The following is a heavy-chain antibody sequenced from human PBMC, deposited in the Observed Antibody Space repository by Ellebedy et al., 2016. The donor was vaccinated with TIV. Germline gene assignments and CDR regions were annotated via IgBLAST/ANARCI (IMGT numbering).Heavy chain of an antibody. D-gene: IGHD3-3*01. CDR2: INPSGGST. CDR3: TRGGILEWLTPVDY. V-gene: IGHV1-46*04. CDR1: GYTFTSYY. Sequence: AASVKVSCKASGYTFTSYYMHWVRQAPGQGLEWMGIINPSGGSTSYAQKLQGRVTMHRDTSTSTVYMELSSLISEDTAVYYCTRGGILEWLTPVDYWGQGTLVTVSS. J-gene: IGHJ4*02.